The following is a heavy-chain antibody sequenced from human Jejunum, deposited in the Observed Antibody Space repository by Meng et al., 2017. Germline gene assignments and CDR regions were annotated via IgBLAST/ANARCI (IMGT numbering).Heavy chain of an antibody. Sequence: QVQLQESGPRLVKPSGTLCITCAVSGGYINKENWWSWVRQSPERGLEWIGGIYNGGNTNYNPSLNRRVTMSVDESTNQMSLKLTSVTAADTAVYYCVRGEFAMLARFDFWGQGILVTVSS. J-gene: IGHJ4*02. CDR2: IYNGGNT. CDR3: VRGEFAMLARFDF. D-gene: IGHD2-2*01. CDR1: GGYINKENW. V-gene: IGHV4-4*02.